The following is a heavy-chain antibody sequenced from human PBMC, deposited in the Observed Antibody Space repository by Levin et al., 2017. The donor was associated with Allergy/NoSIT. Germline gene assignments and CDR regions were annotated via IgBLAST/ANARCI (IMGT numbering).Heavy chain of an antibody. J-gene: IGHJ4*02. Sequence: GGSLRLSCAASGFTFSSYAMSWVRQAPGKGLEWVSAISGSGGSTYYADSVKGRFTISRDNSKNTLYLQMNSLRAEDTAVYYCAKVGVITNLIPEGYYFDYWGQGTLVTVSS. CDR3: AKVGVITNLIPEGYYFDY. D-gene: IGHD3-16*02. V-gene: IGHV3-23*01. CDR1: GFTFSSYA. CDR2: ISGSGGST.